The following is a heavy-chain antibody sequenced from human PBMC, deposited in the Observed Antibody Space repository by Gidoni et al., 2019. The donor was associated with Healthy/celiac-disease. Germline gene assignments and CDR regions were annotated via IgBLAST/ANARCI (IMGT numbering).Heavy chain of an antibody. V-gene: IGHV3-30*18. J-gene: IGHJ4*02. CDR3: ANGGSYYYDSSGFPRNDY. CDR1: GFTFSSYG. CDR2: ISYDGSNK. Sequence: QVQLVESGGGVVQPGRSLRLSCAASGFTFSSYGMHWVRQAPGKGLEWVAVISYDGSNKYYADSVKGRFTISRDNSKNTLYLQMNSLRAEDTAVYYCANGGSYYYDSSGFPRNDYWGQGTLVTVSS. D-gene: IGHD3-22*01.